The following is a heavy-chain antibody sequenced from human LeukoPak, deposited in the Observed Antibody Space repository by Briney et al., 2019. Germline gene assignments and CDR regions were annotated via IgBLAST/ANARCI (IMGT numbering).Heavy chain of an antibody. CDR1: GGSISGYY. D-gene: IGHD6-6*01. CDR2: IYYSGGT. V-gene: IGHV4-59*12. CDR3: ARGESSSSFHY. Sequence: SETLSLTCTVSGGSISGYYWSWIRQPPGKGLEWIGYIYYSGGTNYNPSLKSRVTISVDMSKNQSSLKLSSVTAADTAVYYCARGESSSSFHYWGQGTLVTVSS. J-gene: IGHJ4*02.